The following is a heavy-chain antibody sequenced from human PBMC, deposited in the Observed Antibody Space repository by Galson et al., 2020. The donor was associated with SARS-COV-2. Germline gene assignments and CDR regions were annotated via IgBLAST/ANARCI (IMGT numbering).Heavy chain of an antibody. J-gene: IGHJ3*02. CDR1: GFTFSSYS. Sequence: KIGESLKISCAASGFTFSSYSMNCVRQAPGKGLEWVSSISSSSSYIYYADSVKGRFTISRDNAKNSLYLQMNSLRAEDTAVYYCARDTMVRGGNAFDIWGQGTMVTVSS. V-gene: IGHV3-21*01. CDR3: ARDTMVRGGNAFDI. CDR2: ISSSSSYI. D-gene: IGHD3-10*01.